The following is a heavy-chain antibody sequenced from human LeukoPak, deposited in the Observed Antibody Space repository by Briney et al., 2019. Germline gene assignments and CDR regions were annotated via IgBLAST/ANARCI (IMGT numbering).Heavy chain of an antibody. J-gene: IGHJ6*03. CDR3: ARMSYSSSWPYYYYYMDV. CDR1: GYTFTSYG. CDR2: ISAYNGNT. Sequence: GASVKVSCKASGYTFTSYGISWVRQAPGQGLEWMGWISAYNGNTNYAQKLQGRVTMTTDTSTSTAYMELRSLRSDDTAVYYCARMSYSSSWPYYYYYMDVWGKGTTVTISS. D-gene: IGHD6-13*01. V-gene: IGHV1-18*01.